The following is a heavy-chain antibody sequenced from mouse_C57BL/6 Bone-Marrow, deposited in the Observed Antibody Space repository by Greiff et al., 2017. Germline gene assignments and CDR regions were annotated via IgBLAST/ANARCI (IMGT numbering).Heavy chain of an antibody. Sequence: VQLQQSGAELVKPGASVKLSCTASGFNIKDYYMHWVKQRTEQGLEWIGRFDPEDGETKYAPKFPGKATITADTSSNTAYLQLSSLTSEDTAVYYCARNGAYWGQGTLVTVSA. CDR1: GFNIKDYY. CDR3: ARNGAY. V-gene: IGHV14-2*01. CDR2: FDPEDGET. J-gene: IGHJ3*01.